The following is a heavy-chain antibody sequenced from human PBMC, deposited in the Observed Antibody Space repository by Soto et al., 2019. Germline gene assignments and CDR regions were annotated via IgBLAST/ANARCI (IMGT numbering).Heavy chain of an antibody. CDR1: GYTFTSYY. D-gene: IGHD4-17*01. Sequence: QVQLVQSGAEVKKPGASVKVSCKASGYTFTSYYMHWVRQAPGQGLEWMGIINPSGGSTSYAQKFQGRVTMTRYTSTSTVYMELSSLRSEDTAVYYCAIGPTTWDLDYWGQGTLVTVSS. CDR2: INPSGGST. J-gene: IGHJ4*02. CDR3: AIGPTTWDLDY. V-gene: IGHV1-46*03.